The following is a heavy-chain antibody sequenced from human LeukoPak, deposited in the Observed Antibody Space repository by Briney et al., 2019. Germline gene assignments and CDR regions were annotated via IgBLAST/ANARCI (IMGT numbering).Heavy chain of an antibody. D-gene: IGHD2-2*01. V-gene: IGHV1-69*04. CDR1: GGTFSSYA. J-gene: IGHJ6*02. CDR2: IIPILGIA. CDR3: ARGPAAISWGDAYGMDV. Sequence: SVKVSCKASGGTFSSYAISWVRQAPGQGLEWMGRIIPILGIANYAQKFQGRVTITADKSTGTAYMELSSLRSEDTAVYYCARGPAAISWGDAYGMDVWGQGTTVTVSS.